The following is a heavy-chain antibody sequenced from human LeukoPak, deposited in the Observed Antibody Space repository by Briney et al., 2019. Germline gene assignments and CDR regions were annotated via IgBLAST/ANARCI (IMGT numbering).Heavy chain of an antibody. J-gene: IGHJ6*02. CDR1: GFTFSSYA. CDR2: ISYGGSNK. V-gene: IGHV3-30-3*01. Sequence: PGGSLRLSCAASGFTFSSYAMHWVRQAPGKGLEWVAVISYGGSNKYYADSVKGRFTISRDNSKNTLYLQMNSLRAEDTAVYYCARDRYDSSAQGYYGMDVWGQGTTVTVS. D-gene: IGHD3-22*01. CDR3: ARDRYDSSAQGYYGMDV.